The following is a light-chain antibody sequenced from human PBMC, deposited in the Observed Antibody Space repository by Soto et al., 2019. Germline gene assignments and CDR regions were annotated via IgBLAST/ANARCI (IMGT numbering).Light chain of an antibody. Sequence: QSALTQPASVSGSPGQSITISCPGTSSDVGGYNYVSWYQQHPGKAPKVIIYEVINRPSGVSNRFSGSKSGNTASLTISGLQAEDEADYYCISYTSISTLVFGTGTKVTVL. J-gene: IGLJ1*01. CDR2: EVI. CDR1: SSDVGGYNY. CDR3: ISYTSISTLV. V-gene: IGLV2-14*01.